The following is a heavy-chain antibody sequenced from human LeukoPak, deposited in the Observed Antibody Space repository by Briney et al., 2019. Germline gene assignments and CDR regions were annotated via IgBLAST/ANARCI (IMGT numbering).Heavy chain of an antibody. J-gene: IGHJ4*02. CDR2: IQYNGNNK. D-gene: IGHD3-3*01. Sequence: GGSLRLSCAASGFTFNNFGMHWVRQAPGKGLEWVTFIQYNGNNKYYADFVKGRFTISRDNSKNTLYLQMNSLRAEDTAVYYCAKVFITIFGAQGDWGQGTLVTVSS. CDR1: GFTFNNFG. V-gene: IGHV3-30*02. CDR3: AKVFITIFGAQGD.